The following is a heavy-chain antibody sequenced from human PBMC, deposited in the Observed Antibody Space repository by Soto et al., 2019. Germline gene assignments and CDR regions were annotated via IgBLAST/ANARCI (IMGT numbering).Heavy chain of an antibody. V-gene: IGHV1-18*01. D-gene: IGHD6-19*01. CDR3: ARDRDGSSGWNNWFDP. Sequence: GASVKVSCKASGYTFTSYGISWVRQAPGQGLEWMGWISAYNGNTNYAQKLQGRVTMTTDTSTSTAYMELRSLRSDDTAVYYCARDRDGSSGWNNWFDPWGQGTLVTVSS. CDR2: ISAYNGNT. CDR1: GYTFTSYG. J-gene: IGHJ5*02.